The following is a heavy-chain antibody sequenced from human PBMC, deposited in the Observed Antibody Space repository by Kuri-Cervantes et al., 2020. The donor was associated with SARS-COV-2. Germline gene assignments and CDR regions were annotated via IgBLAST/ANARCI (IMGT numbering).Heavy chain of an antibody. Sequence: GESLKISCAASGFTFSSYAMHWVRQAPGKGLEYVSAISSNGGSTYYANSVKGRFTISRDNAKNSLYLQMNSLRAEDTAVYYCARADTPTYYDFWSGSDAFDIWGQGTMVTVSS. CDR1: GFTFSSYA. CDR2: ISSNGGST. D-gene: IGHD3-3*01. CDR3: ARADTPTYYDFWSGSDAFDI. V-gene: IGHV3-64*01. J-gene: IGHJ3*02.